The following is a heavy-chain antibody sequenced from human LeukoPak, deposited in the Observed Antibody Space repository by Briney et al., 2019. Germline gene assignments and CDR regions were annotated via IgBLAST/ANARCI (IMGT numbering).Heavy chain of an antibody. CDR3: AREVLVVVPAAKTGLYYYYYMDV. J-gene: IGHJ6*03. D-gene: IGHD2-2*01. CDR2: IYYSGST. CDR1: GGSISSSSYY. Sequence: SETLSLTGTVSGGSISSSSYYWGWIRQPPGKGLEWIGYIYYSGSTNYNPSLKSRVTISVDTSKNQFSLKLSSVTAADTAVYYCAREVLVVVPAAKTGLYYYYYMDVWGKGTTVTVSS. V-gene: IGHV4-61*01.